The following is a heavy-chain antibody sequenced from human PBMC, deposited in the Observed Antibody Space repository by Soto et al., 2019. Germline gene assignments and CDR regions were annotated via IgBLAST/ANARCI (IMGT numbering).Heavy chain of an antibody. D-gene: IGHD2-15*01. V-gene: IGHV3-9*01. J-gene: IGHJ6*02. CDR1: GFTFDDYA. Sequence: EVQLVESGGGLVQPGRSLRLSCAASGFTFDDYAMHWVRKVPGKGLEWVSGINWNSGSIGYGDSVKGRFAISRDNANNSPDQQMTSLSAEDTAFYYCAKDAGDVRDWDCSGSSCSPDGMGVWGQVTTVTVSS. CDR3: AKDAGDVRDWDCSGSSCSPDGMGV. CDR2: INWNSGSI.